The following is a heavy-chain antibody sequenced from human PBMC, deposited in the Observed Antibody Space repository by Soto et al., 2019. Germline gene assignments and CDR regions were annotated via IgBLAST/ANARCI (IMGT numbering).Heavy chain of an antibody. J-gene: IGHJ4*02. CDR1: GGSFSGYS. Sequence: QVQLQQWGAGLLKPSDTLSLTCAVYGGSFSGYSWSWLRQPPGKGLEWIGDITHSGGSNQNPSLKSRGTISVDTSKNQFARKLKSLTAADTAVYYCARGIATTQAVQGDAPDRCYFDSWGQGTRVTVSS. CDR2: ITHSGGS. D-gene: IGHD1-1*01. CDR3: ARGIATTQAVQGDAPDRCYFDS. V-gene: IGHV4-34*02.